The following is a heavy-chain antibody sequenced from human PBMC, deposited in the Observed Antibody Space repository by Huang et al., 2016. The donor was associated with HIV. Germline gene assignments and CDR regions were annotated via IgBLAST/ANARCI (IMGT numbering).Heavy chain of an antibody. J-gene: IGHJ1*01. V-gene: IGHV3-30*03. CDR2: IAYEGSNK. D-gene: IGHD6-19*01. Sequence: QVQLVESGGGVVQPGRSLRRSCAASGFIFSNYGMHWVRQGPGKGLGWVALIAYEGSNKYYTDSVKGRFSISRDNSKNTLYLQMNSLRAEDTAVYYCALKGDSSGWEYFRHWGQGTLVTVSS. CDR1: GFIFSNYG. CDR3: ALKGDSSGWEYFRH.